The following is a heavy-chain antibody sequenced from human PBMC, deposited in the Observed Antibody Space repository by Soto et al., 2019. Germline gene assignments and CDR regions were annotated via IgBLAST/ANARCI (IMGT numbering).Heavy chain of an antibody. Sequence: QVQLVQSGAEVKKPGASVKVSCKASGYTFTSYDINWVRQATGQGLEWMGWMNPNSGNTGYAQKFQGRVTMTRNTAISTADMGRSSLRSEDTAVYYCARGGWVGATTHDYYYYGMDVWGQGTTVTVSS. D-gene: IGHD1-26*01. V-gene: IGHV1-8*01. CDR2: MNPNSGNT. J-gene: IGHJ6*02. CDR1: GYTFTSYD. CDR3: ARGGWVGATTHDYYYYGMDV.